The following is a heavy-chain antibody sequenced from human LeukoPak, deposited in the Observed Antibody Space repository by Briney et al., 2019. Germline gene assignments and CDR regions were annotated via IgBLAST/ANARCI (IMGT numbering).Heavy chain of an antibody. J-gene: IGHJ4*02. CDR3: AREGPEYYYDSSSLWDY. V-gene: IGHV4-34*01. CDR1: GGSFSGYY. Sequence: PSETLSLTCAVYGGSFSGYYWSWIRQPPGKGLEWIGEINHSGSTNYNPSLKSRVTISVATSKNQFSLKLSSVTAADTAVYYCAREGPEYYYDSSSLWDYWGQGTLVTVSS. CDR2: INHSGST. D-gene: IGHD3-22*01.